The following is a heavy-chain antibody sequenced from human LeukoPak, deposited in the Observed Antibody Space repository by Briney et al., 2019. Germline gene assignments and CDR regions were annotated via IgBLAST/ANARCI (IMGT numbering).Heavy chain of an antibody. CDR2: IYTSGST. CDR1: GGSISSYW. CDR3: ARRGYYYDSRGYYYFDY. J-gene: IGHJ4*02. Sequence: SETLSLTCTVSGGSISSYWWSWIRQPAGKGLEWIGRIYTSGSTNYNPSLKSRVTMSVDTSKNQFSLKLSSVTAADTAVYHCARRGYYYDSRGYYYFDYWGQGTLVTVSS. V-gene: IGHV4-4*07. D-gene: IGHD3-22*01.